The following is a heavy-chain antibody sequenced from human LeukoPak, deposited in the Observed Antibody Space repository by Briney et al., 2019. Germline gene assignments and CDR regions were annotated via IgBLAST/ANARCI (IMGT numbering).Heavy chain of an antibody. CDR2: IYYSGST. D-gene: IGHD6-13*01. CDR1: GGSISSSSYY. V-gene: IGHV4-61*01. Sequence: SETLSLTCTVSGGSISSSSYYWSWIRQPPGKGLEWIGYIYYSGSTNYNPSLKSRVTISVDTSKNQFSLKLSSVTAADTAVYYCATTVWQQLATHPYYYYYMDVWGKGTTVTVSS. CDR3: ATTVWQQLATHPYYYYYMDV. J-gene: IGHJ6*03.